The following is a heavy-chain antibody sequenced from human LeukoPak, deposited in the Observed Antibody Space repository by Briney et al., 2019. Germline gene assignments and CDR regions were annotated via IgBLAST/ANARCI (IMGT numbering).Heavy chain of an antibody. J-gene: IGHJ4*02. Sequence: GGSLRLSCAASGFTFSGSAMHWVRQASGKGLEWVGRIRSKANSYATAYAASVKGRFTISRDDSKNTAYLQMNSLKTVDTAVYYCTSGYDILTGYFSFDYWGQGTLVTVSS. CDR1: GFTFSGSA. V-gene: IGHV3-73*01. D-gene: IGHD3-9*01. CDR2: IRSKANSYAT. CDR3: TSGYDILTGYFSFDY.